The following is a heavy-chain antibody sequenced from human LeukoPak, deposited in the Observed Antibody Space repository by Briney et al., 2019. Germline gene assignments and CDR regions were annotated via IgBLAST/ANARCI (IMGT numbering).Heavy chain of an antibody. D-gene: IGHD2-2*01. Sequence: GGSLRLSCAAPGFAFSSYAMSWVRQAPGKGLEWVSGISGSGGSTFYAVSVKGRFTISRDNSKNTLYLQMNSLRAEDTAVYYCAKDLQLLPMAYWGQGTLVTVSS. V-gene: IGHV3-23*01. CDR1: GFAFSSYA. CDR2: ISGSGGST. J-gene: IGHJ4*02. CDR3: AKDLQLLPMAY.